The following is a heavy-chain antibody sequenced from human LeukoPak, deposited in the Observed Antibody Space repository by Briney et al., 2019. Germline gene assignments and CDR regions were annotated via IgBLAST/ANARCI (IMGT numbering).Heavy chain of an antibody. J-gene: IGHJ6*02. Sequence: GGSLRLSCEASGFTVSSNYMSWVRQAPGKGLEWVSVIYSGGSTYYADSVKGRFTISRDNSKNTLYLQMNSLRAEDTAVYYCARDRDSYGYSYYYGMDVWGQGTTVTVSS. CDR3: ARDRDSYGYSYYYGMDV. V-gene: IGHV3-66*01. D-gene: IGHD5-18*01. CDR1: GFTVSSNY. CDR2: IYSGGST.